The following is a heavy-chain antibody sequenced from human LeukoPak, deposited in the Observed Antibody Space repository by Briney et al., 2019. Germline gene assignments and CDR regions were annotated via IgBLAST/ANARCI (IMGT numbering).Heavy chain of an antibody. CDR3: ARDPLPYYYDSSGYEY. CDR2: ISSSSRYI. V-gene: IGHV3-21*01. J-gene: IGHJ4*02. D-gene: IGHD3-22*01. CDR1: GFTFSSYS. Sequence: GGSLRLSCAASGFTFSSYSMNWVRQAPGKGLEWVSSISSSSRYIYYADSVKGRFTISRDNAKNSLYLQMNSLRAEDTAVYYCARDPLPYYYDSSGYEYWGQGTLVTVSS.